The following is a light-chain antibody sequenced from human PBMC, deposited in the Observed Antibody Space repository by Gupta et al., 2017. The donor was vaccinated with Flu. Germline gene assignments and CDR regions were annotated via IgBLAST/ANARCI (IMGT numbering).Light chain of an antibody. CDR2: FQSYSDN. V-gene: IGLV5-45*01. CDR1: TGINVSTYM. Sequence: FTLRTGINVSTYMMYWYLHKPESPPQSPLRFQSYSDNHQRSGVPSRFSGSKSASANAVIFLVSELQSEADSDYYCLIWRISALVFGGGTKLTVL. J-gene: IGLJ3*02. CDR3: LIWRISALV.